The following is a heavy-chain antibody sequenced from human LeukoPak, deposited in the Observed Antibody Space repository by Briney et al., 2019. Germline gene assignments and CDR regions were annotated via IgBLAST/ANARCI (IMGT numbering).Heavy chain of an antibody. CDR1: GYTFTSYG. CDR2: ISAYNGNT. CDR3: ARQYSSSWYGNWFDP. V-gene: IGHV1-18*04. J-gene: IGHJ5*02. D-gene: IGHD6-13*01. Sequence: ASVKVSCKAPGYTFTSYGISWVRQAPGQGLEWMGWISAYNGNTNYAQKLQGRVTMTTDTSTSTAYMELRSLRSDDTAVYYCARQYSSSWYGNWFDPWGQGTLVTVSS.